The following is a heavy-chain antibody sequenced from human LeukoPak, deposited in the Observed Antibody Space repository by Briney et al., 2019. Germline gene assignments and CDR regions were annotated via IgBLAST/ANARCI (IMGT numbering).Heavy chain of an antibody. V-gene: IGHV4-30-2*01. D-gene: IGHD6-19*01. CDR2: IYHGGSGST. CDR3: ARVAGSDYYYYYGMDV. Sequence: SQTLSLTCTVSGGSISSGGHSWSWIRQPPGKGLEWIGYIYHGGSGSTYYNPSLKSRVTISIDKSKNQFSLKLNSVTAADTAVYYCARVAGSDYYYYYGMDVWGQGTTVTVSS. J-gene: IGHJ6*02. CDR1: GGSISSGGHS.